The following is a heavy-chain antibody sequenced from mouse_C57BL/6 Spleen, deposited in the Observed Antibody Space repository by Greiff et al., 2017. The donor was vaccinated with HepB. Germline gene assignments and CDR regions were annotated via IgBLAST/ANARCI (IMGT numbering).Heavy chain of an antibody. CDR1: GYSITSGYY. V-gene: IGHV3-6*01. Sequence: EVKVEESGPGLVKPSQSLSLTCSVTGYSITSGYYWNWIRQFPGNKLERMGYISYDGSNNYNPSLKNRISITRDTSKNQFFLKLNSVTTEDTATYYCASSTTVVATEYYFDYWGQGTTLTVSS. D-gene: IGHD1-1*01. CDR3: ASSTTVVATEYYFDY. CDR2: ISYDGSN. J-gene: IGHJ2*01.